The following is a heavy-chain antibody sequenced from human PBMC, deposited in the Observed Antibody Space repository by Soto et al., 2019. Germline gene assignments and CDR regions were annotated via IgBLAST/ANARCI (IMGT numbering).Heavy chain of an antibody. CDR3: ARDGLRYFGSSGYYSGPPLDY. V-gene: IGHV4-38-2*02. CDR2: IFHTGTT. Sequence: SETLSLTCAVSNYSITSGFYWGWLRQPPGKGLEWIGSIFHTGTTYYQPSLKSRVSMSLDRSKNQFSLTLRSVTAADTAVYYCARDGLRYFGSSGYYSGPPLDYWGQGVLVT. J-gene: IGHJ4*01. CDR1: NYSITSGFY. D-gene: IGHD3-22*01.